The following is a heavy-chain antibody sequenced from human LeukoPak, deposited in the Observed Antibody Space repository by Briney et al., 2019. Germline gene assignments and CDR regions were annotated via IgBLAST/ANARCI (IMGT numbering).Heavy chain of an antibody. CDR3: ARVRYYYGSGEPDY. CDR1: GFTFSSYA. V-gene: IGHV3-30-3*01. J-gene: IGHJ4*02. CDR2: ISYDGSNK. D-gene: IGHD3-10*01. Sequence: GGSLRLSCAASGFTFSSYAMHWVRQAPGKGLEWVAVISYDGSNKYYADSVKGRFTISRDNSKNTLYLQMNSLRAEDTAVYYCARVRYYYGSGEPDYWGQGTLVTVSS.